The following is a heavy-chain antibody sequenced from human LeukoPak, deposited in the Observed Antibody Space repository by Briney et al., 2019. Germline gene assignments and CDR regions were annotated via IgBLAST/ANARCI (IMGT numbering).Heavy chain of an antibody. J-gene: IGHJ5*02. CDR3: ARDACSGGSCYSGFDP. D-gene: IGHD2-15*01. CDR2: ISSGSSFI. CDR1: GLTFSSYS. Sequence: GGSLRLSCAASGLTFSSYSMNWVRQAPGQGLEWVSYISSGSSFIYYADSAKGRFTISRDNAKNSLYLQMNSLRAEDTAVYYCARDACSGGSCYSGFDPWGQGTLVTVSS. V-gene: IGHV3-48*01.